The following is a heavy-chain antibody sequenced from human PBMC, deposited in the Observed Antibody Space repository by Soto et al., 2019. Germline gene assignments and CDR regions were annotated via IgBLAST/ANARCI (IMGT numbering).Heavy chain of an antibody. CDR1: GFSVSSNY. J-gene: IGHJ5*02. V-gene: IGHV3-53*01. CDR2: HYSGGST. CDR3: ARHRHPRGTVGATSPLDP. D-gene: IGHD1-26*01. Sequence: GGSLRLSGAISGFSVSSNYLSWVRQAPGKGLEWVSVHYSGGSTYYADSVQGRFTISRDKSNNTLYLQMRRVRAADTAVYFCARHRHPRGTVGATSPLDPWGQGTQVTVSS.